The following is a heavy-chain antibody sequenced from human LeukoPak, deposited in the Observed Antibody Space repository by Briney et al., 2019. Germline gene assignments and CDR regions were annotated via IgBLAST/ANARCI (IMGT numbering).Heavy chain of an antibody. Sequence: GGSLRLSCAASGFTFSSYAMSWVRQAPGKGLEWVSAISCSGGSTYYADSVKGRFTISRDNSKNTLYLQMNSLRAEDTAVYYCATPFYCSSTSSSLPFDYWGQGTLVTVAS. CDR2: ISCSGGST. CDR1: GFTFSSYA. V-gene: IGHV3-23*01. CDR3: ATPFYCSSTSSSLPFDY. D-gene: IGHD2-2*01. J-gene: IGHJ4*02.